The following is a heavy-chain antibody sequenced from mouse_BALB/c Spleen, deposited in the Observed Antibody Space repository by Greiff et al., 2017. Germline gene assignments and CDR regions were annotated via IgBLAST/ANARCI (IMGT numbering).Heavy chain of an antibody. V-gene: IGHV5-9-4*01. J-gene: IGHJ3*01. CDR3: ARRDGQRFAY. CDR1: GFTFSSYA. CDR2: ISSGGSYT. Sequence: EVQLVESGGGLVKPGGSLKLSCAASGFTFSSYAMSWVRQSPEKRLEWVAEISSGGSYTYYPDTVTGRFTISRDNAKNTLYLEMSSLRSEDTAMYYCARRDGQRFAYWGQGTLVTVSA. D-gene: IGHD2-3*01.